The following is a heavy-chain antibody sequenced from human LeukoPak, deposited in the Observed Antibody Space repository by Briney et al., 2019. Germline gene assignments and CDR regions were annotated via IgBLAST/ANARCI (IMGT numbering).Heavy chain of an antibody. V-gene: IGHV4-31*03. CDR2: IYYSGST. Sequence: RPSQTLSLTCTVSGGSISSGGYYWSWIRQHPGKGLEWIGYIYYSGSTYYNPSLKSRVTISVDTSKNQFSLKLSSVTAADTAVYYCARNYYDSSGYYHEALFGYWGQGTLVTVSS. CDR1: GGSISSGGYY. CDR3: ARNYYDSSGYYHEALFGY. J-gene: IGHJ4*02. D-gene: IGHD3-22*01.